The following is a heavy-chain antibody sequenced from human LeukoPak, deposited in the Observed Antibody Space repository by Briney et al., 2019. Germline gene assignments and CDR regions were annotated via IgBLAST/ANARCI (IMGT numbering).Heavy chain of an antibody. CDR1: GLTFSSYA. V-gene: IGHV3-23*01. CDR3: AKDRMVYDILTALVDY. J-gene: IGHJ4*02. Sequence: GGSLRLSCAASGLTFSSYAMSWVRQAPGKGLEWVSAISGSGGSTYYADSVKGRFTISRDNSKNTLYLQMNSLRAEDTAVYYCAKDRMVYDILTALVDYWGQGTLVTVSS. D-gene: IGHD3-9*01. CDR2: ISGSGGST.